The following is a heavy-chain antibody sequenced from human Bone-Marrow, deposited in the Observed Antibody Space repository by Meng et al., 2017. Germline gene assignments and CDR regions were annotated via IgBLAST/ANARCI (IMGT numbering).Heavy chain of an antibody. D-gene: IGHD3/OR15-3a*01. CDR3: ARARTAYYIDY. V-gene: IGHV3-23*01. Sequence: EVQLLESGGGLVQPRGSLRLTCAASGFTFSTYVMSWVRQTPGKGLEWVSAIRDKSGSTYYADSVRGRFTISRDNSKNTLYLQVNSLTAEDTAEYFCARARTAYYIDYWGQGTLVTVSS. CDR2: IRDKSGST. J-gene: IGHJ4*02. CDR1: GFTFSTYV.